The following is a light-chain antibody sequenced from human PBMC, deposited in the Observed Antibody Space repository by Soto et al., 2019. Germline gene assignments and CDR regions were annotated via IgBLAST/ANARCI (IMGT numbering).Light chain of an antibody. CDR3: QQYGSSPPET. J-gene: IGKJ1*01. V-gene: IGKV3-20*01. CDR1: QSISTY. CDR2: DAS. Sequence: PGQRATLSCRASQSISTYLAWYQVKPGQAPRLLIYDASSRATGVPDRFSGSGSGTDFTLTISRLEPEDFAVYYCQQYGSSPPETFGQGTKV.